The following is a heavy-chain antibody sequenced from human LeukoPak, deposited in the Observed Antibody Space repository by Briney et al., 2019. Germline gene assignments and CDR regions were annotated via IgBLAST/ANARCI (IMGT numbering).Heavy chain of an antibody. CDR2: IIPIFGTA. V-gene: IGHV1-69*05. J-gene: IGHJ4*02. D-gene: IGHD1-26*01. Sequence: ASVKVSCKASGGTFSSYAISWVRQAPGQGLEWMGGIIPIFGTANYAQKFQGRVTMTTDTSTSTAYMELRSLRSDDTAVYYCARAYSGSYPCDYWGQGTLVTVSS. CDR3: ARAYSGSYPCDY. CDR1: GGTFSSYA.